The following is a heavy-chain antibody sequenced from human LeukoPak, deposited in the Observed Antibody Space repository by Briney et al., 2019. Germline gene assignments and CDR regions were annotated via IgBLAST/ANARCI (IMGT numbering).Heavy chain of an antibody. CDR3: AKSYSYGYDY. J-gene: IGHJ4*02. V-gene: IGHV3-30*02. D-gene: IGHD5-18*01. CDR2: IWYDGTNK. CDR1: GFTFSTYG. Sequence: GGSLRLSCAASGFTFSTYGMHWVRQAPGRGLDWVAFIWYDGTNKYYADSVKGRFIISRDNSKNTLYLQMNSLRLEDTAVYYCAKSYSYGYDYWGQGTLVTVSS.